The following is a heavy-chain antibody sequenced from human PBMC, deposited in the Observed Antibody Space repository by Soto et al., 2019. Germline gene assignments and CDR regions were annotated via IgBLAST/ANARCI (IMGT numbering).Heavy chain of an antibody. CDR3: AAYADGPYRPPYVY. V-gene: IGHV3-23*01. Sequence: PGGSLRLSCAASGSTFTSSVMAWVRRPPGRGLEWISSLGLIPLHTFYADSVKGRFTISRDNSRTTLYLQMTGLTFDDTAVYYCAAYADGPYRPPYVYWGQGTQITVSS. D-gene: IGHD3-10*02. CDR1: GSTFTSSV. CDR2: LGLIPLHT. J-gene: IGHJ4*02.